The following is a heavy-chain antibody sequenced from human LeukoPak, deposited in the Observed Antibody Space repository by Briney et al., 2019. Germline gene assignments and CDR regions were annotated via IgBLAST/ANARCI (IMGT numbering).Heavy chain of an antibody. CDR2: ISYDGSNK. CDR3: AKARTYYYDSSRYYFDY. Sequence: PGGSLRLSCAASGFSFSSYGMHWVRQAPGKGLEWVAVISYDGSNKYYADSVKGRFTISRDNSKNTLFLQMNSLRAEDTPVYYCAKARTYYYDSSRYYFDYWGQGTLVTVSS. J-gene: IGHJ4*02. CDR1: GFSFSSYG. D-gene: IGHD3-22*01. V-gene: IGHV3-30*18.